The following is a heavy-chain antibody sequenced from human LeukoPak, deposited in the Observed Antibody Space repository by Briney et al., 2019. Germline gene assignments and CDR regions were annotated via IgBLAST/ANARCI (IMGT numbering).Heavy chain of an antibody. Sequence: SETLSLTCAVYGGSFSGYYWSWIRQHPGKGLEWIGYIYYSGSTYYNPSLKSRVTISVDTSKNQFSLKLSSVTAADTAVYYCARARGGSSSWYGWYFDLWGRGTLVTVSS. D-gene: IGHD6-13*01. CDR3: ARARGGSSSWYGWYFDL. J-gene: IGHJ2*01. CDR1: GGSFSGYY. V-gene: IGHV4-31*11. CDR2: IYYSGST.